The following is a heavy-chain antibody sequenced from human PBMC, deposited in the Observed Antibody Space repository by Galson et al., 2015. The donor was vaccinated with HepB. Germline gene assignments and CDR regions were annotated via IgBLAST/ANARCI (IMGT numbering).Heavy chain of an antibody. CDR2: ISAGDGRNT. CDR1: GLIFSNSV. Sequence: SLRLSCAASGLIFSNSVMHWVRQAPGEGLEWVALISAGDGRNTNYADSVRGRFTISRDNSKNKVFLQMDSLRAEDTAVYYCAREGFSSGHAGIFDCWGQGALVTVSS. V-gene: IGHV3-30*04. D-gene: IGHD3-22*01. CDR3: AREGFSSGHAGIFDC. J-gene: IGHJ4*02.